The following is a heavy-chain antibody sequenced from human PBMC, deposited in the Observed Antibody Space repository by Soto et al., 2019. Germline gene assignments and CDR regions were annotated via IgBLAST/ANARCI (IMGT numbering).Heavy chain of an antibody. CDR1: GTIFSSYT. CDR3: ARGLGGRMDD. Sequence: QVQLVHSGAEVKKPGSSVRVSCKASGTIFSSYTISWVRQAPGQGLEWMGRIIPILGETNSAQKFQGRVTLTADKSTNTAYMELNSLRLEDTALYYCARGLGGRMDDWGQGTTVTVS. D-gene: IGHD3-16*01. CDR2: IIPILGET. J-gene: IGHJ6*02. V-gene: IGHV1-69*08.